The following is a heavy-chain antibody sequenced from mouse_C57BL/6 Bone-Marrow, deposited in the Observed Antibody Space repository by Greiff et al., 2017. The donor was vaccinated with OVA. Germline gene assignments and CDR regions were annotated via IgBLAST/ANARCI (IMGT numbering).Heavy chain of an antibody. V-gene: IGHV1-54*01. CDR2: INPGSGGT. D-gene: IGHD1-1*02. J-gene: IGHJ4*01. CDR1: GYAFTNYL. CDR3: ARRGWSYAMDY. Sequence: VMLVESGAELVRPGTSVKVSCKASGYAFTNYLIEWVKQRPGQGLEWIGVINPGSGGTNYNEKFKGKATLTADKSSSTAYMQLSSLTSEDSAVYFGARRGWSYAMDYWGQGTSVTVSS.